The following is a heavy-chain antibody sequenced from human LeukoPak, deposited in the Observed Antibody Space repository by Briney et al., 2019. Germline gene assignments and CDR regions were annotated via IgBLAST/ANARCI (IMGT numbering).Heavy chain of an antibody. CDR2: IYPGDSDT. Sequence: GDSLKISCNGSGHSFSTDWIGWVRQMPGKGLEWMGIIYPGDSDTRYSPSFQGQVTISADKSISTAYLQWSSLKASDTALYFCATSTVTTTTFDYWGQGALVTVSS. V-gene: IGHV5-51*01. CDR3: ATSTVTTTTFDY. J-gene: IGHJ4*02. CDR1: GHSFSTDW. D-gene: IGHD4-17*01.